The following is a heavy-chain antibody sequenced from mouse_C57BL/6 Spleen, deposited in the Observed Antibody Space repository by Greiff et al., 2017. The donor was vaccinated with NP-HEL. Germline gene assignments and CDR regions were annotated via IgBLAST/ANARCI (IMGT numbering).Heavy chain of an antibody. CDR2: INPGSGGT. V-gene: IGHV1-54*01. D-gene: IGHD5-2*01. J-gene: IGHJ1*03. Sequence: QVQLKESGAELVRPGTSVKVSCKASGYAFTNYLIEWVKQRPGQGLEWIGVINPGSGGTNYNEKFKGKATLTADKSSSTAYMQLSSLTSEDSAVYFCARENNFDVWGTGTTVTVSS. CDR1: GYAFTNYL. CDR3: ARENNFDV.